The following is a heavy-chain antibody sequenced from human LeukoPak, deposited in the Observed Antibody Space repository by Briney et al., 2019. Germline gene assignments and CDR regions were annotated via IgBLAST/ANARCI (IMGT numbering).Heavy chain of an antibody. CDR3: ARVVVVPAAMSYWFDP. V-gene: IGHV1-18*04. D-gene: IGHD2-2*01. J-gene: IGHJ5*02. Sequence: GASMKVSCKASGYTFTSYGISWVRQAPGQGLEWMGWISAYNGNTNYAQKLQGRVTMTTDTSTSTAYMELRSLRSDDTAVYYCARVVVVPAAMSYWFDPWGQGTLVTVSS. CDR1: GYTFTSYG. CDR2: ISAYNGNT.